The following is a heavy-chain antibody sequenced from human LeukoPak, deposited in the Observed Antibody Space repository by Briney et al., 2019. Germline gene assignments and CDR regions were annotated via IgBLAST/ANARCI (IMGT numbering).Heavy chain of an antibody. J-gene: IGHJ4*02. CDR3: GKTTAGYSSGQKPAWPIDY. V-gene: IGHV3-23*01. Sequence: GGSLRLSCEASGFTFGSFAMYWVRQAPGKGLDWIAGIFGSGGSPHYADSVKGRFTISRDNSKNTVYLQINSLRAEDTAVYYCGKTTAGYSSGQKPAWPIDYWGQGTLVTVSS. CDR2: IFGSGGSP. CDR1: GFTFGSFA. D-gene: IGHD5-18*01.